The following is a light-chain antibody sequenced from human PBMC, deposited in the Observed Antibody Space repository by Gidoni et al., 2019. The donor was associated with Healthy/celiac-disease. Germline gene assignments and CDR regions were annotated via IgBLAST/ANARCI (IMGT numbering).Light chain of an antibody. CDR3: QQRSNWIT. Sequence: IVLTQSPATLSLSPGERATLSCRASQSVSSYLAWYPQKPGQAPRLLIYDASNRATGIPARFSGSGSGTDFTLTISSLEPEDFAVYYCQQRSNWITFGQGTRLEIK. J-gene: IGKJ5*01. CDR2: DAS. CDR1: QSVSSY. V-gene: IGKV3-11*01.